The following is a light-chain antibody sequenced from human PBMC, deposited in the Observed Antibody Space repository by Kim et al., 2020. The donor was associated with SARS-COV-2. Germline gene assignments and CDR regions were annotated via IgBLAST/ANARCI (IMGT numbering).Light chain of an antibody. CDR3: QQYLGSPPYT. CDR2: SAS. V-gene: IGKV4-1*01. Sequence: DIVMTQSPDSLTVSLGERATINCKSSQSVLYSPDNRNCLAWYQHKPRQPPKLLIYSASTRESGVPDRFTGSGSVTDFTLTISSLQAEDVAVYYCQQYLGSPPYTFGQGTKLEI. CDR1: QSVLYSPDNRNC. J-gene: IGKJ2*01.